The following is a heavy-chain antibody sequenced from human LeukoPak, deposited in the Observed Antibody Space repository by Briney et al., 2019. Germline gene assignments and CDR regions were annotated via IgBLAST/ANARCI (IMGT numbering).Heavy chain of an antibody. D-gene: IGHD3-22*01. CDR3: AKDVHYYTSSGYYPSY. Sequence: VGSLRLSCAASGFTFSSYAMSWVRQAPGEGLEWVSAISGSGGSTYYADSVKGRFTISRDNSKNTRYLQMKILRAEATAVYNCAKDVHYYTSSGYYPSYWGQGTLVTVSS. V-gene: IGHV3-23*01. CDR1: GFTFSSYA. J-gene: IGHJ4*02. CDR2: ISGSGGST.